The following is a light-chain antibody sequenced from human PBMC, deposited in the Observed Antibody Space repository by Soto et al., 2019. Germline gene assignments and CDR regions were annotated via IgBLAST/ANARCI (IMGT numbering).Light chain of an antibody. CDR3: HQYGSSGT. V-gene: IGKV3-20*01. J-gene: IGKJ1*01. CDR1: QSVSNNY. CDR2: GAS. Sequence: EIVLTQSPGTLSLSPGERATLSCRASQSVSNNYLAWYQQKPGQAPRLLIYGASNRATSIPDRFSGSGSGTDFTLTISRLEPEDFAGYYCHQYGSSGTFGQGTKVDIK.